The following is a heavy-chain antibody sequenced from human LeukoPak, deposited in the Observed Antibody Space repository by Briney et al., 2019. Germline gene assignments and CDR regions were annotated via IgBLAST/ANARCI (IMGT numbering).Heavy chain of an antibody. J-gene: IGHJ4*02. CDR2: IIPIFGTA. D-gene: IGHD5-18*01. CDR3: ARKRYSYGYPTFDY. Sequence: SVKVSCKSSGGTFSSYAISWVRQAPGQGLEWMGGIIPIFGTANYAQKFQGRVTITADKSTSTAYMELSSLRSEDTAVYYCARKRYSYGYPTFDYWGQGTLVTVSS. V-gene: IGHV1-69*06. CDR1: GGTFSSYA.